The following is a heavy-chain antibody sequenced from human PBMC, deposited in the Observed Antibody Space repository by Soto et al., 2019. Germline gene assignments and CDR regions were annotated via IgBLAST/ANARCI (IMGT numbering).Heavy chain of an antibody. J-gene: IGHJ4*02. CDR3: VRDNQFLERLLTSYFHL. D-gene: IGHD1-1*01. CDR2: INGNNGNT. Sequence: ASVKVSCKASGYSFTGYARQWVRRAPGQGLEWMGWINGNNGNTKYSQQFQGRVTFTRDTSANIGYMELRGLRSEDTAVYYCVRDNQFLERLLTSYFHLWGQGTLVTVSS. V-gene: IGHV1-3*01. CDR1: GYSFTGYA.